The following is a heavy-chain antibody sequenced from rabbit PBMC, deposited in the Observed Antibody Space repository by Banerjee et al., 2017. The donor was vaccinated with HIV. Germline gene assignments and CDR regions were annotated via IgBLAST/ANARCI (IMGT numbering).Heavy chain of an antibody. CDR3: ARRESTSSGYYSL. J-gene: IGHJ3*01. CDR2: VATSGGGT. CDR1: GFSFSSNYW. D-gene: IGHD1-1*01. V-gene: IGHV1S45*01. Sequence: QEQLEESGGGLVQPGASLTLTCKASGFSFSSNYWICWVRQAPGKGLEWIGCVATSGGGTSYVSWAKGRFTITKTSSTTVTLEMTSLTAADTATYFCARRESTSSGYYSLWGQGTLVTVS.